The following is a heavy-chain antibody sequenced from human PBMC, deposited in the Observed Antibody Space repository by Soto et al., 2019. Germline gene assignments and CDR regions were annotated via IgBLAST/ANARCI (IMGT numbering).Heavy chain of an antibody. CDR3: ARDRNYYDSSGYSGGFDY. D-gene: IGHD3-22*01. V-gene: IGHV3-33*01. J-gene: IGHJ4*02. CDR2: IWYDGSNK. Sequence: QVQLVESGGGVVQPGRSLRLSCAASGFTSSSYGMHWVRQAPGKGLEWVAVIWYDGSNKYYADSVKGRFTISRDNSKNTLYLQMNSLRAEDTAVYYCARDRNYYDSSGYSGGFDYWGQGTLVTVSS. CDR1: GFTSSSYG.